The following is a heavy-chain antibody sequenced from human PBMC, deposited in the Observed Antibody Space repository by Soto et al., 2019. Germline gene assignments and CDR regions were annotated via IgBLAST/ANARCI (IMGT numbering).Heavy chain of an antibody. CDR2: ISNDGSNK. J-gene: IGHJ6*02. CDR3: ARSAQRVVVIRYSMDV. D-gene: IGHD3-22*01. Sequence: PGGSLRLSCAASGFTFSSYAMHWVRQAPGKGLEWVAVISNDGSNKYYADSVKGRFTISRDNSKNTLYLQMNSLRAEDTAVYYCARSAQRVVVIRYSMDVWGQGTTVTVSS. V-gene: IGHV3-30-3*01. CDR1: GFTFSSYA.